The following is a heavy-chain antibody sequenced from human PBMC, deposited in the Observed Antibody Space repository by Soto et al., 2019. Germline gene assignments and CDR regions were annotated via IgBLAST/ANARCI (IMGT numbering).Heavy chain of an antibody. CDR1: GFTFSNAW. J-gene: IGHJ6*03. CDR2: IKSKTDGGTT. Sequence: GGSLRLSCAASGFTFSNAWMSWVRQAPGKGLEWVGRIKSKTDGGTTDYAAPVKGRFTISRDDSKNTLYLQMNSLKTEDTAVYYCTTGDIPVVVAATPHYYYYMDVWGKGTTVTVSS. V-gene: IGHV3-15*01. CDR3: TTGDIPVVVAATPHYYYYMDV. D-gene: IGHD2-15*01.